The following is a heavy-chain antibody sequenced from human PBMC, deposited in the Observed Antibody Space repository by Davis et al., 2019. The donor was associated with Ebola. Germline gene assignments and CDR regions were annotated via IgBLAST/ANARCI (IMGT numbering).Heavy chain of an antibody. CDR2: IKPDGSDK. CDR3: ARDIHWARGD. Sequence: GESLKISCAASGFTFSDYSMSWVRQAPGKGLEWVANIKPDGSDKYYVDSMKGRFTISRDNAKSSLYLQMNSLRAEDTAMYYCARDIHWARGDWGQGTLVTVSS. J-gene: IGHJ4*02. CDR1: GFTFSDYS. V-gene: IGHV3-7*01. D-gene: IGHD7-27*01.